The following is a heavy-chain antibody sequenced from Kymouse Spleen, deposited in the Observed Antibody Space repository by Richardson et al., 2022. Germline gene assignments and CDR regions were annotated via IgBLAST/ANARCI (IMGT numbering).Heavy chain of an antibody. CDR1: GFTFSSYG. CDR2: ISYDGSNK. Sequence: QVQLVESGGGVVQPGRSLRLSCAASGFTFSSYGMHWVRQAPGKGLEWVAVISYDGSNKYYADSVKGRFTISRDNSKNTLYLQMNSLRAEDTAVYYCAKDRVVATIGDYYYYGMDVWGQGTTVTVSS. CDR3: AKDRVVATIGDYYYYGMDV. J-gene: IGHJ6*02. D-gene: IGHD5-12*01. V-gene: IGHV3-30*18.